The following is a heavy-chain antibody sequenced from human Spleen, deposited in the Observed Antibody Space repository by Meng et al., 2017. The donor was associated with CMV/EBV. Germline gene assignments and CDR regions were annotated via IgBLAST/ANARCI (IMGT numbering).Heavy chain of an antibody. CDR1: GYKFATSW. CDR3: ARHAVFYYGSESHFDP. CDR2: IYPGDSDT. D-gene: IGHD3-10*01. V-gene: IGHV5-51*01. Sequence: KVSCKGYGYKFATSWIAWVRQMSGKGLEWMGIIYPGDSDTRYNPSFQGQVAISADKSMSTAYLHWSSLKASDTAIYYCARHAVFYYGSESHFDPWGQGTLVTVSS. J-gene: IGHJ5*02.